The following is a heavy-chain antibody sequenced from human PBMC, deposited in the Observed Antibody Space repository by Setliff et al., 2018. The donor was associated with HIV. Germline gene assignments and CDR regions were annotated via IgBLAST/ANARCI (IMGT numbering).Heavy chain of an antibody. D-gene: IGHD4-17*01. CDR2: ISAYNGNT. CDR3: AITHDYGEMGSLYYFDY. CDR1: GYTFTSYG. J-gene: IGHJ4*02. Sequence: GASVKVSCKASGYTFTSYGISWVRQAPGQGREWMGWISAYNGNTNYAQKLQGRVTMTTDTSTSTAYMELRSLRSDDTAVYYCAITHDYGEMGSLYYFDYWGQGTLVTVSS. V-gene: IGHV1-18*01.